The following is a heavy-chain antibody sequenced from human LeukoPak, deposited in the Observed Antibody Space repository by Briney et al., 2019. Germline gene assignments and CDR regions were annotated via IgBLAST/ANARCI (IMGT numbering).Heavy chain of an antibody. V-gene: IGHV1-46*01. J-gene: IGHJ4*02. CDR3: ARGRLSTVVSPLWD. Sequence: GASVTVSCKAFGYTFISYYMNWVRQAPGQGLEWMGIINPSGGSTSYAQKFQGRVTMTRDTSTSTVYMELSSLRSEDTAVYYCARGRLSTVVSPLWDWGQGTLVTVSS. CDR2: INPSGGST. D-gene: IGHD4-23*01. CDR1: GYTFISYY.